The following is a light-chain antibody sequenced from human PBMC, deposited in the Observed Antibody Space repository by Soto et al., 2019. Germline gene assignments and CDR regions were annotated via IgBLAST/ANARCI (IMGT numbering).Light chain of an antibody. CDR3: QQSYSTPYT. CDR1: QSISNY. V-gene: IGKV1-39*01. J-gene: IGKJ2*01. Sequence: DIHMTHSPSSLSASVGDRVTITCRASQSISNYLNWYQQKPGKAPNLLIYIASNLHSGVPSRFSGSGSGTDFTLTISSLQPEDFATYYCQQSYSTPYTFGQGT. CDR2: IAS.